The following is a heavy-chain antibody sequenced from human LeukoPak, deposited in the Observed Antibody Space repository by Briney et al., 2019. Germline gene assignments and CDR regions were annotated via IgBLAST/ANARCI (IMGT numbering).Heavy chain of an antibody. Sequence: GASVKVSCKASGYTFTGYYMHWVRQAPGQGLEWMGWINPNSGGTNYAQKFQGRVTMTRDTSISTAYMELSRLTSDDTAVYFCARVGSTGWSAPIDYWGQGTLVTVSS. CDR1: GYTFTGYY. V-gene: IGHV1-2*02. CDR2: INPNSGGT. D-gene: IGHD6-19*01. CDR3: ARVGSTGWSAPIDY. J-gene: IGHJ4*02.